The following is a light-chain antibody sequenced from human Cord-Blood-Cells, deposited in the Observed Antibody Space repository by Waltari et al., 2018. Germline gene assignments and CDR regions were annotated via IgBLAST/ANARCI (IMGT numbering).Light chain of an antibody. Sequence: QSALTQPRSVSGSPGQSVTISCTGTRSDVGGYNSVSWYQQHPGIAPKLMIYDVSKRPSGVPDRFSGSKSGNTASLTISGLQAEDEADYYCCSYAGSYVFGTGTKVTVL. CDR1: RSDVGGYNS. J-gene: IGLJ1*01. CDR2: DVS. CDR3: CSYAGSYV. V-gene: IGLV2-11*01.